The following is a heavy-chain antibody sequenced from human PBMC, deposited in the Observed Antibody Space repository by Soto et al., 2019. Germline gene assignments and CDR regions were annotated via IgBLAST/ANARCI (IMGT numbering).Heavy chain of an antibody. V-gene: IGHV1-69*02. CDR1: GGTFSSYT. CDR3: ARIPSFNCGGDCYVDY. J-gene: IGHJ4*02. Sequence: QVQLVQSGAEVKKPGSSVKVSCKASGGTFSSYTISWVRQAPGQGLEWMGRIIPILGIANYAQKFQGRVTITADKSTSTAYMELSSLRSEDTAVYYCARIPSFNCGGDCYVDYWGQGTLVTVSS. D-gene: IGHD2-21*01. CDR2: IIPILGIA.